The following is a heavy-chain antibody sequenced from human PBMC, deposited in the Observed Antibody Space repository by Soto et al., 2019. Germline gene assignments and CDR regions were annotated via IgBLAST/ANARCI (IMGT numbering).Heavy chain of an antibody. CDR1: GYTFTSYY. D-gene: IGHD6-19*01. J-gene: IGHJ4*02. CDR3: ARGETVGGGNDD. Sequence: GASVKVSWKASGYTFTSYYMHWVRQAPGQGLERMGIINPSGGSTSYAQKFQGRVTMTRDTSISTVYMELSSVRSEDTAESYCARGETVGGGNDDWGQGTLVTDSS. V-gene: IGHV1-46*01. CDR2: INPSGGST.